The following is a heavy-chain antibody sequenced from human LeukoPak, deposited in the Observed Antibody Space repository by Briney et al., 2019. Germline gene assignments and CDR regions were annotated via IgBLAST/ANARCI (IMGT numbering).Heavy chain of an antibody. J-gene: IGHJ6*02. Sequence: GASVKVSCKVSGYTLTELSMHWVRQAPGKGLEWMGGFDPEDGETIYAQKFQGRVTMTTDTSTSTAYMELRSLRSDDTAVYYCARDVERLYGMDVWGQGTTVTVSS. V-gene: IGHV1-24*01. CDR2: FDPEDGET. CDR3: ARDVERLYGMDV. CDR1: GYTLTELS.